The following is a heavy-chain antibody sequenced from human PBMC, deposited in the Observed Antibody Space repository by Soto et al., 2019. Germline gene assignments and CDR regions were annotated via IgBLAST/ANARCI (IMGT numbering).Heavy chain of an antibody. Sequence: ASVNVSCKVSGYTLTELSMHWVRRAPGKGLEWMGGFDPEDGETIYAQKFQGRVTMTEDTSTDTAYMELSSLRSEDTAVYYCATGDYGDYVFDYWGQGTLVTVSS. V-gene: IGHV1-24*01. J-gene: IGHJ4*02. CDR3: ATGDYGDYVFDY. CDR1: GYTLTELS. CDR2: FDPEDGET. D-gene: IGHD4-17*01.